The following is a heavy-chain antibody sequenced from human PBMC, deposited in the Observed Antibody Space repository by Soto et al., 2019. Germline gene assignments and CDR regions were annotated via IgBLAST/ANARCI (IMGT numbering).Heavy chain of an antibody. CDR1: RDTFNKYA. D-gene: IGHD3-16*01. CDR2: IIPIFSSR. Sequence: VQLVQSGAEVKKPGSSVKVSCKTSRDTFNKYAFNWVRQAPGQGLEWMGWIIPIFSSRNYAEKFQGRVTITADDCTSTAYMELRSLRFEDTAVYYCARGETYLGVWGQGTTVTVSS. CDR3: ARGETYLGV. J-gene: IGHJ6*02. V-gene: IGHV1-69*01.